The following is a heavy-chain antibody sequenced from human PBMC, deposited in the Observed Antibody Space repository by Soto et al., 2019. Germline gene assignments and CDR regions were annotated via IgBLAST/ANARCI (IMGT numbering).Heavy chain of an antibody. V-gene: IGHV5-51*01. CDR1: VYRFTTYW. J-gene: IGHJ3*02. CDR2: IYPGDSDT. Sequence: PGEALKISCKGSVYRFTTYWIGWVRQMPGKGLEWMGIIYPGDSDTRYSPSFQGHVTISSDKSISTAYLQWSSLKASDIAMYYCVRRDPPEWDASDIWDQGTMGTIS. D-gene: IGHD3-3*01. CDR3: VRRDPPEWDASDI.